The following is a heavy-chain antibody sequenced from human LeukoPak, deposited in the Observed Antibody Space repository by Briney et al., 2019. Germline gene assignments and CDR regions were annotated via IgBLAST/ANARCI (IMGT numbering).Heavy chain of an antibody. CDR1: GFTFSSYA. D-gene: IGHD3-22*01. Sequence: PGGSLRLSCAASGFTFSSYAMSWVRQAPGKGLEWVSAISGSGGSTYYADSVKGRFTISRDNSKNTLCLQMNSLRAEDTAVYYCAKSKGRPYNSSGYVGTSAYWGQGTLVTVSS. CDR2: ISGSGGST. J-gene: IGHJ4*02. CDR3: AKSKGRPYNSSGYVGTSAY. V-gene: IGHV3-23*01.